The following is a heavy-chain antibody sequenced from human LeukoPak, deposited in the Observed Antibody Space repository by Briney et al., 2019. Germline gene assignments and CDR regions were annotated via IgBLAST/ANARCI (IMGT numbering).Heavy chain of an antibody. CDR3: ASAFPFES. D-gene: IGHD3-16*01. CDR1: GSSISSGYY. V-gene: IGHV4-38-2*02. Sequence: SETLSLTCTVSGSSISSGYYWAWIRQPPGKGLGWIGTIFHTGTTYYNPSLNSRVTMSVDTSKNQFSLKVTSVTAADTAIYYCASAFPFESWGQGTLITVSS. CDR2: IFHTGTT. J-gene: IGHJ5*01.